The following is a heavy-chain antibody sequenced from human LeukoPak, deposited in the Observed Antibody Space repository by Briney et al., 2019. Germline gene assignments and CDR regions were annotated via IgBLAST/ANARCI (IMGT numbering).Heavy chain of an antibody. D-gene: IGHD3-22*01. CDR2: INHSGST. V-gene: IGHV4-34*01. Sequence: PSETLSLTCAVYGGSFSGYYWSWIRQPPGKGLEWIGEINHSGSTNYNPSLKSRVTISVDTSKNQFSLKLSSVTAADTAVYYCARGVKRFRMIVVVITMGYFDYWGQETLVTVSS. J-gene: IGHJ4*02. CDR1: GGSFSGYY. CDR3: ARGVKRFRMIVVVITMGYFDY.